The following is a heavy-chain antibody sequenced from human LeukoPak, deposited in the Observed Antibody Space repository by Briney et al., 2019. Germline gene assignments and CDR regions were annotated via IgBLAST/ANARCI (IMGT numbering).Heavy chain of an antibody. J-gene: IGHJ4*02. CDR3: AREALGYRGYDPDCFDS. Sequence: GGSLRLSCAASGFTFRNYGMHWIRQAPGKGLEWVGVATIDERSVFCADSVQGRFIISRDNSKTTLYLQMNNLRPEDTALYYCAREALGYRGYDPDCFDSWGQGTLVIVSS. V-gene: IGHV3-30*03. CDR2: ATIDERSV. D-gene: IGHD5-12*01. CDR1: GFTFRNYG.